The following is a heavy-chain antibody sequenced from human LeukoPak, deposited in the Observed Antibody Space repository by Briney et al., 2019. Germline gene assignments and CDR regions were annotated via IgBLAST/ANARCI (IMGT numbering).Heavy chain of an antibody. J-gene: IGHJ6*02. CDR3: ARDPLIVGATTYYYGMDV. V-gene: IGHV1-69*13. CDR2: IIPVFGTA. D-gene: IGHD1-26*01. CDR1: GGTFSSYA. Sequence: SVKVSCKASGGTFSSYAISWVRQAPGQGLEWMGGIIPVFGTANYAQKFQGRVTITADESTSTAYMELSSLRSEDTAVYYCARDPLIVGATTYYYGMDVWGQGTTVTVSS.